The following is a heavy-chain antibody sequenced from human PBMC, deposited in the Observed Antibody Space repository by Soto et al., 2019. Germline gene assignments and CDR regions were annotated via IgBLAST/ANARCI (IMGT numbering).Heavy chain of an antibody. V-gene: IGHV3-66*01. Sequence: PGGSLRLSCSASGFTFSSYAMHWVRQAPGKGLEWVSVINGAGDTKYADSVKGRFAISRDISRNTVYLQMNSLRAEDTAVYYCVRENYYYGMDVWGHGTTVTVSS. J-gene: IGHJ6*02. CDR3: VRENYYYGMDV. CDR2: INGAGDT. CDR1: GFTFSSYA.